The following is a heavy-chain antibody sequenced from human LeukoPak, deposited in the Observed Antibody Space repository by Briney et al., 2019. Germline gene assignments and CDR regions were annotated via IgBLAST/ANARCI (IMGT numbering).Heavy chain of an antibody. CDR3: ARDRLPGGY. Sequence: PGGSLRLSCAASGFTFSSYWMSWVRQAPGKGLEWLANINQDGTEREYVESVKGRLTISRDNAKNSLYLQMNGLRAEDTAVYYCARDRLPGGYWGQGTLVTVSS. CDR1: GFTFSSYW. D-gene: IGHD3-16*01. CDR2: INQDGTER. V-gene: IGHV3-7*01. J-gene: IGHJ4*02.